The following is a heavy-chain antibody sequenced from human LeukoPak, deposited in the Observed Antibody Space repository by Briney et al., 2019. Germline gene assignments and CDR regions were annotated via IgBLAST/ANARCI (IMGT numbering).Heavy chain of an antibody. J-gene: IGHJ4*02. CDR2: IYYSGST. CDR3: ARGQRRLQHY. Sequence: PSETLSLTCTVSGGSVSSDSYFWTWIRQPPGKGLEWIGYIYYSGSTNYNPSLKSRVTISLDTSKSQISLKLSSVTAADTAVYYCARGQRRLQHYWGQGTLVTVSS. V-gene: IGHV4-61*01. CDR1: GGSVSSDSYF. D-gene: IGHD6-13*01.